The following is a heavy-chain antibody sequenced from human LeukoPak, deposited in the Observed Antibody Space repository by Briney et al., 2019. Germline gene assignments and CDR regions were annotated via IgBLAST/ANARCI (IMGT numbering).Heavy chain of an antibody. CDR3: AREGSSSGHFDY. Sequence: ASVKASCKASGFTFTDYYMHWVRQAPGQGLEWMGRINPNSGGTDHAQKFQGRVTMTRDTSISTAYMELSSLRSDDTAMYYCAREGSSSGHFDYWGQGTLVTVSS. V-gene: IGHV1-2*06. J-gene: IGHJ4*02. D-gene: IGHD3-22*01. CDR2: INPNSGGT. CDR1: GFTFTDYY.